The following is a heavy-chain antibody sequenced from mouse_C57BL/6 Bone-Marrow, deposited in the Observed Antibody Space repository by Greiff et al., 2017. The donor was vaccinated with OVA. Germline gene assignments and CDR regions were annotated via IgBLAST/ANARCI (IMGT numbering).Heavy chain of an antibody. J-gene: IGHJ3*01. V-gene: IGHV1-50*01. CDR3: ARGCPLFAY. CDR2: IDPSDSYT. Sequence: QVQLQQPGAELVKPGASVKLSCKASGYTFTSYWMQWVKQRPGQGLEWIGEIDPSDSYTNYNQKFKGKATLTVDTSSSTAYMQLSSLTSEDAAVYYCARGCPLFAYWGQGTLVTVSA. CDR1: GYTFTSYW.